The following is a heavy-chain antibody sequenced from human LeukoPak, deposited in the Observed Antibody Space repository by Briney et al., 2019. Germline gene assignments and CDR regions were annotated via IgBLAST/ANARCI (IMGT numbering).Heavy chain of an antibody. Sequence: SGPTLVKPTQTLTLTCTFSGFSLSTSGVGVGWIRQPPGKALEWLALIYWDDDKRYSPSLKSRLTITKDTSKNQVVLTMTNMDPVDTATYYCAHRSARGYSGYDWFDYWGQGTLVTVSS. CDR2: IYWDDDK. D-gene: IGHD5-12*01. J-gene: IGHJ4*02. V-gene: IGHV2-5*02. CDR1: GFSLSTSGVG. CDR3: AHRSARGYSGYDWFDY.